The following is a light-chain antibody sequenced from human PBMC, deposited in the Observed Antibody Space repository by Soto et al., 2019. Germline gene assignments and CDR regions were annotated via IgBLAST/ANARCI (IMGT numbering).Light chain of an antibody. CDR2: EVR. J-gene: IGLJ1*01. CDR3: SSYRSSSILV. V-gene: IGLV2-14*01. Sequence: QSVLTQPASVSGSPGQSITISCTGTSSDIGGYNYVSWYRQHPGKAPKLMIYEVRNRPSEVSNRFSGSKSGNTASLTISGLQAEDEADYYCSSYRSSSILVFGTGTKFTVL. CDR1: SSDIGGYNY.